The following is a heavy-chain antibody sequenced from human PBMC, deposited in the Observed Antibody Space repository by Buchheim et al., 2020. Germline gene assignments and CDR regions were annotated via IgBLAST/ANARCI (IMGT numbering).Heavy chain of an antibody. J-gene: IGHJ3*02. CDR3: ARAGRYGAFDGFDI. Sequence: QVHLQQWGAGLLKPSETLSLTCAVYGGSSSGDYWSWIRQFSGKGLEWIGEINHSGWTSYNPSLKSRITISVYTSKNQFSLKLNSVTAADTAVYYCARAGRYGAFDGFDIWGQGA. V-gene: IGHV4-34*01. D-gene: IGHD3-10*01. CDR1: GGSSSGDY. CDR2: INHSGWT.